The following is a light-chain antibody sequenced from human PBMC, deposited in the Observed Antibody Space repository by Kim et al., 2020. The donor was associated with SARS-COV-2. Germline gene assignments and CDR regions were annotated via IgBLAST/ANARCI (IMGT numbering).Light chain of an antibody. CDR2: GAS. V-gene: IGKV3-15*01. CDR1: QSVSSN. CDR3: QEYNNWPTWT. J-gene: IGKJ1*01. Sequence: PGEGATLACRASQSVSSNLAWYQHKPGLAPRLLIYGASTRATGIPARFSGSGSGTEFTLTISSLQSEDFAVYYCQEYNNWPTWTFGQGTKVDIK.